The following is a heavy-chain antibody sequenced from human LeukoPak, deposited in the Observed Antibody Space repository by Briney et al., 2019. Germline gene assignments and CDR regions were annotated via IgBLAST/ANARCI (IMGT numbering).Heavy chain of an antibody. CDR1: GFTFSTYS. Sequence: GGSLRLSCAASGFTFSTYSMNWVRQAPGKGLEWVSYIGSTSTTIYYADSVKGRFTVSRDNAKNSLYLQMNSLRAEDTAVYYCARVDSSGYYRYWGQGTLVTVSS. V-gene: IGHV3-48*01. J-gene: IGHJ4*02. CDR2: IGSTSTTI. CDR3: ARVDSSGYYRY. D-gene: IGHD3-22*01.